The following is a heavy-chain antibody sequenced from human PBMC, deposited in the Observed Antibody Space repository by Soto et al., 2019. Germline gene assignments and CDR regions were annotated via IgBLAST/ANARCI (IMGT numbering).Heavy chain of an antibody. CDR2: IYYSGST. CDR1: GGSISSSSNY. V-gene: IGHV4-39*01. CDR3: ANELVHDPSAFDI. J-gene: IGHJ3*02. D-gene: IGHD1-1*01. Sequence: QLQLQESGPGLVKPSETLSLTCTVSGGSISSSSNYWGWIRQPPGKGLEWIGSIYYSGSTYYNPSLKSRVTISVDTSKNHFSLKLSPVTAADTAVYYCANELVHDPSAFDIWGQGTMVTVSS.